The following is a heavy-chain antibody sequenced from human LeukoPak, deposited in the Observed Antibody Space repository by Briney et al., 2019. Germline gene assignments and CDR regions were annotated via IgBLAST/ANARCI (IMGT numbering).Heavy chain of an antibody. V-gene: IGHV4-34*01. Sequence: SETLSLTCAVYGGSFSGYYWSWIRQPPGKGLEWIGEINHSGSTNYNPSLKSRVTISVDTSKNQFCLKLSSVTAADTAVYYCASRRELLLDYWGQGTLVTVSS. CDR2: INHSGST. J-gene: IGHJ4*02. D-gene: IGHD1-26*01. CDR3: ASRRELLLDY. CDR1: GGSFSGYY.